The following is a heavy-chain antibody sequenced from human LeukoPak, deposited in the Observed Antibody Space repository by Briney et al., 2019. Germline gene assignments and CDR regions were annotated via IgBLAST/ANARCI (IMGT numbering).Heavy chain of an antibody. D-gene: IGHD3/OR15-3a*01. J-gene: IGHJ3*02. CDR1: GFTFDDYA. CDR3: VREGPRGLAFDI. Sequence: PGGSLRLSCAASGFTFDDYAMRWVRQAPGKGLEWVSGISASGGSTFYADSVKGRFTISRDNSKNTLYLQMNGLRVEDTAVYYCVREGPRGLAFDIWGQGTMVTVSS. V-gene: IGHV3-23*01. CDR2: ISASGGST.